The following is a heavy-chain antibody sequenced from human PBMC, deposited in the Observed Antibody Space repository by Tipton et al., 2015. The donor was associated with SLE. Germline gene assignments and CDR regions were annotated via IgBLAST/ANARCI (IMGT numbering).Heavy chain of an antibody. CDR1: GFSVSNYG. CDR3: ATFGGSPDY. Sequence: SLRLSCAASGFSVSNYGMDWVRQAPGKGLVWVSRIHNDGTSTSYADSVKGRFTISRDNAKNTLYLQMNSLRAEDTAVYYCATFGGSPDYCGQGTLFSVSS. CDR2: IHNDGTST. V-gene: IGHV3-74*01. D-gene: IGHD3-16*01. J-gene: IGHJ4*02.